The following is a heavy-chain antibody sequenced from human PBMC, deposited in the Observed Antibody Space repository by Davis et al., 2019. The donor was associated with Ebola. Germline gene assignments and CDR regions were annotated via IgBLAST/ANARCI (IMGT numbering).Heavy chain of an antibody. CDR2: IKQDGSEK. CDR3: ARATTPVG. J-gene: IGHJ4*02. V-gene: IGHV3-7*01. Sequence: GGSLRLSCVASGFTFSNYWMTWVRQAPVRGLEWVANIKQDGSEKQYVDSVRGRFTISRDNSKNTLYLQMNSLRAEDTAVYYCARATTPVGRGQGTLVTVSS. CDR1: GFTFSNYW. D-gene: IGHD2-15*01.